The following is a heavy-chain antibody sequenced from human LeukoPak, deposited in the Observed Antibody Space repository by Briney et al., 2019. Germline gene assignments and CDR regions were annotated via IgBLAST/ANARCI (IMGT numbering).Heavy chain of an antibody. CDR3: ARGLRDYDILTGEYYFDY. J-gene: IGHJ4*02. Sequence: SETLSLTCTVSGGSISSYYWGWIRQPPGKGLEWIGYIYYSGSTNYNPSLKSRVTISVDTSKNQFSLKLSSVTAADTAVYYCARGLRDYDILTGEYYFDYWGQGTLVTVSS. D-gene: IGHD3-9*01. V-gene: IGHV4-59*01. CDR1: GGSISSYY. CDR2: IYYSGST.